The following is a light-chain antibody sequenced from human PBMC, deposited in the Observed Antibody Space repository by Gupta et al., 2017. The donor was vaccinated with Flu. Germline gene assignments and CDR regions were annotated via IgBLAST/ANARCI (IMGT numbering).Light chain of an antibody. J-gene: IGKJ1*01. CDR2: WGS. CDR1: QSLLNSNGFNY. V-gene: IGKV2-28*01. CDR3: VHALPGTV. Sequence: DIVMTQSPLSLTVTPGEPASISCRSSQSLLNSNGFNYLDWYLQRPGHSPQLLIHWGSQRAHGVPDRFSGSGSGTDFTLKSSRREADDVGVYYVVHALPGTVFGQGTRLEI.